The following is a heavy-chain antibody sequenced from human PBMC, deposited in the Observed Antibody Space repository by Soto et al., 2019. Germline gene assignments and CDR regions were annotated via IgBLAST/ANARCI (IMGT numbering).Heavy chain of an antibody. CDR3: AIGGFTFDT. D-gene: IGHD3-10*01. V-gene: IGHV3-33*01. CDR2: TWSDGSNK. Sequence: QVQLVESGGGVVQPGRSLRLSCAASGLTFSNYGMHWVRQAPGKGLEWVAVTWSDGSNKYYVDPVKGRFTISRDNAKNTLYLQMTCLRAVDTAVYYCAIGGFTFDTWGPGTLVTASS. J-gene: IGHJ4*02. CDR1: GLTFSNYG.